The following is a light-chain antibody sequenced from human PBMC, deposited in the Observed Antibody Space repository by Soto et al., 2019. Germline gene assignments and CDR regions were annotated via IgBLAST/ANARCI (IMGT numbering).Light chain of an antibody. Sequence: DIQMTQSPSSLSAAVGDRVTITCRASQSISSYLNWYQQKPGKAPKLLIYAASNLHSGVPSRFSGRGSGTDFTLSISGLQSEDFATYYCQQSYSAPRTFGQGTKVEIK. CDR2: AAS. J-gene: IGKJ1*01. CDR3: QQSYSAPRT. V-gene: IGKV1-39*01. CDR1: QSISSY.